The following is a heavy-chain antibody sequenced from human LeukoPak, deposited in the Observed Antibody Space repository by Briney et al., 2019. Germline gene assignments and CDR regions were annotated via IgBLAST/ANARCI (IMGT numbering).Heavy chain of an antibody. V-gene: IGHV3-11*04. CDR2: ISASGDST. CDR3: ASGSSYSSTYYWVPFDI. J-gene: IGHJ3*02. CDR1: GFTFSDYY. D-gene: IGHD6-19*01. Sequence: PGGSLRLSCAASGFTFSDYYLTWIRQAPGKGLEWVSYISASGDSTFYGNSVKGRFSISRDNSNNSLYLQMNSLRAEDTAVYYCASGSSYSSTYYWVPFDIWGQGTMVTVSS.